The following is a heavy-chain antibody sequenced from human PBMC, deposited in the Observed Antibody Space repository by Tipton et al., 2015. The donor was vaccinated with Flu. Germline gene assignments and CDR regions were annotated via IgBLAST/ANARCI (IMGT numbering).Heavy chain of an antibody. J-gene: IGHJ6*02. V-gene: IGHV4-34*01. CDR3: ARGLGYSYDLRLYYYYYGMDV. Sequence: TLSLTCAVYGGSFSGYYWSWIRQPPGKGLEWIGEINHSGSTNYNPSLKSRVTISVDTSKNQFSLKLSSVTAADTAVYYCARGLGYSYDLRLYYYYYGMDVWGQGTTVTVSS. CDR1: GGSFSGYY. D-gene: IGHD5-18*01. CDR2: INHSGST.